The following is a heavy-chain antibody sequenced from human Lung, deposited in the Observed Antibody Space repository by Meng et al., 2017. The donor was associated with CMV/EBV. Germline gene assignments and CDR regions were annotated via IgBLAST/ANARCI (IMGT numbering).Heavy chain of an antibody. Sequence: GESLKISCTASGFTFGDYPMTWVRQAPGKGLEWIGFIRNKGYGGTTEYAASVKGRFIISRDDSRSIAYLQMNSLKTEDTAVYYCARGEFKSSSSLYYWGQGTLVTVSS. CDR2: IRNKGYGGTT. J-gene: IGHJ4*02. D-gene: IGHD6-6*01. V-gene: IGHV3-49*04. CDR3: ARGEFKSSSSLYY. CDR1: GFTFGDYP.